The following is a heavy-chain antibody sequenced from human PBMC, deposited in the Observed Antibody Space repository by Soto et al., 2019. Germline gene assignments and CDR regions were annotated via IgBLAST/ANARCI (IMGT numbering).Heavy chain of an antibody. V-gene: IGHV1-18*01. J-gene: IGHJ5*02. CDR3: ARDWGSYYYWSGSYSWFDP. CDR2: ISAYNGNT. D-gene: IGHD3-10*01. CDR1: GYTFTSYG. Sequence: ASVKVSCKASGYTFTSYGISWVRQAPGQGLEWMGWISAYNGNTNYAQKLQGRVTMTTDTSTSTAYMELRSLRSDDTAVYYCARDWGSYYYWSGSYSWFDPWGQGTLVTVSS.